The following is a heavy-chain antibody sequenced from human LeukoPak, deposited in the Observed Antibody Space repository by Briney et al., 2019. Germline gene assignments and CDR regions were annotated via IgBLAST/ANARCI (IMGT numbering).Heavy chain of an antibody. J-gene: IGHJ4*02. CDR3: VREGYFVFDF. D-gene: IGHD2-21*01. CDR1: GFTFSSYG. V-gene: IGHV3-30*03. CDR2: ISYDGSNK. Sequence: GGSLRLSCAASGFTFSSYGMHWVRQAPGKGLEWAAVISYDGSNKYYADSVKGRFTISRDNSKNTLYLQMNSLRVEDTAVYYCVREGYFVFDFWGQGALVTVSS.